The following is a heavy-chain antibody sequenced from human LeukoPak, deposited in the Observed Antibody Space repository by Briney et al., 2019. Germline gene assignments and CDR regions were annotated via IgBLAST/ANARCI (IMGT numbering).Heavy chain of an antibody. Sequence: PSETLSLTCTVSGGSISSGTYYWSWIRQPAGKGLEWIGRIYTSGSTNYNSSLKSRVTISVDTSKNQFSLRLSSVTAADTAVYYCAREYSYYDSSGYYYGSGYFDYWGQGTLVTVSS. CDR1: GGSISSGTYY. CDR3: AREYSYYDSSGYYYGSGYFDY. CDR2: IYTSGST. J-gene: IGHJ4*02. D-gene: IGHD3-22*01. V-gene: IGHV4-61*02.